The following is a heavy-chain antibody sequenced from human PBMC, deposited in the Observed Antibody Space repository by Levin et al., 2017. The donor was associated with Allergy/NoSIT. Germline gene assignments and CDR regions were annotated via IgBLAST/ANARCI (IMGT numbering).Heavy chain of an antibody. Sequence: GESLKISCAASGFTFSNYGMSWVRQAPGEGLEWVSVITDSGDTTCYADSVEGRFTVSRENSKNTVYLHMNSLRAEDTAFYYCAKFFYVGHCSSTACLGKGFGIWGQGTPSTDSS. CDR2: ITDSGDTT. V-gene: IGHV3-23*01. J-gene: IGHJ3*02. CDR3: AKFFYVGHCSSTACLGKGFGI. CDR1: GFTFSNYG. D-gene: IGHD2-2*01.